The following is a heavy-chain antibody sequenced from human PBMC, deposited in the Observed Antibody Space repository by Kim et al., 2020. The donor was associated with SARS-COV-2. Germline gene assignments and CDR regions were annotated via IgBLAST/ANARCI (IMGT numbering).Heavy chain of an antibody. Sequence: SETLSLTCTVSGGSISSSSYYWGWIRQPPGKGLEWIGSIYYSGSTYYNPSLKSRVTISVDTSKNQFSLKLSSVTAADTAVYYCASYSSSWYRRNYYYGLDVWGQGTTVTVSS. J-gene: IGHJ6*02. CDR1: GGSISSSSYY. CDR2: IYYSGST. V-gene: IGHV4-39*01. D-gene: IGHD6-13*01. CDR3: ASYSSSWYRRNYYYGLDV.